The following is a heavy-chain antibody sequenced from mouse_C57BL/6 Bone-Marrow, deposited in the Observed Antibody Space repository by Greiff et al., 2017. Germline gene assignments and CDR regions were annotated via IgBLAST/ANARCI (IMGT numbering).Heavy chain of an antibody. CDR1: GFTFSSYA. J-gene: IGHJ3*01. Sequence: DVKLVESGGGLVKPGGSLKLSCAASGFTFSSYAMSWVRQTPEKRLEWVATISDGGSYTYYPDNVKGRFTISRDNAKNNLYLQMSHLKSEDTAMYYCARDDYDFFAYWGQGTLVTVSA. V-gene: IGHV5-4*01. CDR3: ARDDYDFFAY. CDR2: ISDGGSYT. D-gene: IGHD2-4*01.